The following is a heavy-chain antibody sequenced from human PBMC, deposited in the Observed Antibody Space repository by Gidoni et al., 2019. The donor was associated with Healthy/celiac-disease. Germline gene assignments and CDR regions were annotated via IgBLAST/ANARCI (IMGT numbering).Heavy chain of an antibody. CDR1: GFTFSSYS. CDR3: ASEERYFDWNAFDI. Sequence: EVQPVEPGGGLVNPGGSLRLSCAASGFTFSSYSMNWVRQAPGKGLEWVSSISSSSSYIYYADSVKGRFTISRDNAKNSLYLQMNSLRAEDTAVYYCASEERYFDWNAFDIWGQGTMVTVSS. V-gene: IGHV3-21*01. D-gene: IGHD3-9*01. J-gene: IGHJ3*02. CDR2: ISSSSSYI.